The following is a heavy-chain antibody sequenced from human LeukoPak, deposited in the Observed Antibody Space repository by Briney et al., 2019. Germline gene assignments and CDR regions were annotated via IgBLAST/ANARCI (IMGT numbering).Heavy chain of an antibody. CDR1: GFSFSNFA. CDR2: ISGPGGTT. J-gene: IGHJ3*01. V-gene: IGHV3-23*01. Sequence: GGSLRLSCATSGFSFSNFAMSWVRRAPGKGLEWVSTISGPGGTTFYAESVKGRFLISRDKSKNTLYLQMSSLRAEDTALYYCXKXRSXSGGTCLDAFDVWGQGTMVTVSS. CDR3: XKXRSXSGGTCLDAFDV. D-gene: IGHD2-15*01.